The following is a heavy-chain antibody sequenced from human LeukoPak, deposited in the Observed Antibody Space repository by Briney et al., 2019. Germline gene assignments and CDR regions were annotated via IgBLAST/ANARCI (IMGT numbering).Heavy chain of an antibody. V-gene: IGHV4-59*08. CDR3: ARLRGSGWVIDY. Sequence: TSETLSLTCTVSAGSISSSYGSWLRQPQGKAREWIVYIYNSGSTTYNPSLKSRVTISVDTSKNQFSLKLSSVTAADTAVYYCARLRGSGWVIDYWGQGALVTVSS. D-gene: IGHD6-19*01. J-gene: IGHJ4*02. CDR2: IYNSGST. CDR1: AGSISSSY.